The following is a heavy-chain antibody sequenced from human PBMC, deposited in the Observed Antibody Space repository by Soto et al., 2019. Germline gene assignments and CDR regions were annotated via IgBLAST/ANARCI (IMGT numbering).Heavy chain of an antibody. D-gene: IGHD4-17*01. CDR1: GGSISSYY. CDR3: AREGTLYGDYYYGMDV. Sequence: SETLSLTCTVSGGSISSYYWSWIRQPPGKGLEWIGYIYYSGSTNYNPSLKSRVTIPVDTSKNQFSLKLSSVTAADTAVYYCAREGTLYGDYYYGMDVWGQGTTVTVSS. CDR2: IYYSGST. J-gene: IGHJ6*02. V-gene: IGHV4-59*12.